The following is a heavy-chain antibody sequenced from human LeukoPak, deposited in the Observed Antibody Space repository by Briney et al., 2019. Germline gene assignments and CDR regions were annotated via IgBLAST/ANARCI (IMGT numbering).Heavy chain of an antibody. Sequence: GGSLRLSCAASGFTFSNYWMCWVRQAPGKGLEWVANIKEDGSEKYYVDSVKGRFTISRDNAKNSLSLQVNSLSAEDTAVYYCARSRSGYYEDYWGQGTLVTVS. CDR2: IKEDGSEK. CDR1: GFTFSNYW. J-gene: IGHJ4*02. V-gene: IGHV3-7*01. CDR3: ARSRSGYYEDY. D-gene: IGHD3-22*01.